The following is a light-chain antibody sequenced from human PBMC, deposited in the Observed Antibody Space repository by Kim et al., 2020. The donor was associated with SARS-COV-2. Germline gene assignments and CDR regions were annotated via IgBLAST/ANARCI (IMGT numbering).Light chain of an antibody. V-gene: IGLV4-69*01. CDR3: QTWGTGIRV. CDR1: SGHSSYA. J-gene: IGLJ3*02. CDR2: LNSDGSH. Sequence: ASGKITCTLSSGHSSYAIAWHQQQPEKGPRYLMKLNSDGSHSKGDGIPDRFSGSSSGAERYLTISSLQSEDEADYYCQTWGTGIRVFGGGTQLTVL.